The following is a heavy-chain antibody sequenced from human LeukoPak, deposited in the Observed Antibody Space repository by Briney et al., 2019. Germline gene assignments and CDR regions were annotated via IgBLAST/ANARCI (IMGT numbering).Heavy chain of an antibody. J-gene: IGHJ5*02. Sequence: ASVKVSCKASEGTFSSYAISWVRQAPGQGLEWMGGIIPIFGTANYAQKFQGRVTITTDESTSTAYMELSSLRSEDTAVYYCARDRSKMYYYDSSGSPHNWFDPWGQGTLVTVSS. CDR2: IIPIFGTA. CDR1: EGTFSSYA. V-gene: IGHV1-69*05. D-gene: IGHD3-22*01. CDR3: ARDRSKMYYYDSSGSPHNWFDP.